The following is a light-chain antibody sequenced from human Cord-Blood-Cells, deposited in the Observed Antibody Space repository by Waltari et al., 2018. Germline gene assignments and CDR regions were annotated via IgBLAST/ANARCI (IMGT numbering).Light chain of an antibody. CDR2: AGS. CDR1: SSDVGSYNL. CDR3: CSYAGSSTYV. Sequence: QSALTQPASVSGSPGQSITISCTGTSSDVGSYNLVSWYQQHPGQAPKLVIYAGSKRPSGVSNRFSGSKSGNTSSLTISGLQAEDEADYYCCSYAGSSTYVFGAGTKVTVL. V-gene: IGLV2-23*01. J-gene: IGLJ1*01.